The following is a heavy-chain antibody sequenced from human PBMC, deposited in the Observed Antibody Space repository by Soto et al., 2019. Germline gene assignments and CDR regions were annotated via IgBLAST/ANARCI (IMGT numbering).Heavy chain of an antibody. CDR2: ISSSGNTI. V-gene: IGHV3-11*01. CDR1: GFTFSDYY. CDR3: AKMSSDNDYDPVFS. D-gene: IGHD4-17*01. J-gene: IGHJ5*02. Sequence: QVQLVESGGGVVKTSGSLRIACAASGFTFSDYYMSWVRQAPGKGLEWVSYISSSGNTISYADSVKGRVTISRDNVKNSVKIQMNRLRVEDTALYFCAKMSSDNDYDPVFSWGQGALVTVCS.